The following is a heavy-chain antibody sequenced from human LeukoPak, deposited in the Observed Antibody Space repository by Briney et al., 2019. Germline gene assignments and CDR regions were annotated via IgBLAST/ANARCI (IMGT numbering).Heavy chain of an antibody. J-gene: IGHJ4*02. CDR1: GFTLPGHW. D-gene: IGHD1-14*01. V-gene: IGHV3-7*01. CDR2: INQDGSEK. Sequence: GGSLRLSCAAPGFTLPGHWMTWVRQAPGKGLEWVANINQDGSEKHYLDSVKGRFTSSRDNPRNSLSLQMSSLRAEDTAIYYCARNSESLTHPKYWGQGTLVTVSS. CDR3: ARNSESLTHPKY.